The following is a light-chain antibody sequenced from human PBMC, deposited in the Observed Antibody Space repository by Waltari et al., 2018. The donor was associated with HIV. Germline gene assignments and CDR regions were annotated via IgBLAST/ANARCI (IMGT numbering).Light chain of an antibody. CDR3: QVWDSGTYFLV. CDR1: DIDTKR. V-gene: IGLV3-21*04. CDR2: DDS. Sequence: SYVLTQPPSVSVAPGKPARLTCGGNDIDTKRVHWYQQRPGQAPMLVIHDDSDRPSGIPERFSGSNSGNTATLTITRVEAGDEADYWCQVWDSGTYFLVFGGGTKLTVL. J-gene: IGLJ2*01.